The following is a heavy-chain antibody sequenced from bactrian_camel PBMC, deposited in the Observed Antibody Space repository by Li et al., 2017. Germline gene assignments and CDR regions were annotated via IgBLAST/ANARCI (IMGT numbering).Heavy chain of an antibody. D-gene: IGHD2*01. J-gene: IGHJ4*01. CDR1: RVTAANYA. Sequence: HVQLVESGGASVQAGGSLRLSCPLSRVTAANYAAGWFRRTPENERAGKEREGVAAIDTDGRTNYAGSVNGRFTISRDSVDNTLYLQMNDLMPEDTACTTVRQVRAREGYYSGSWRRSPIRTGARGPRSPSP. CDR3: RQVRAREGYYSGSWRRSPIRT. V-gene: IGHV3S55*01. CDR2: IDTDGRT.